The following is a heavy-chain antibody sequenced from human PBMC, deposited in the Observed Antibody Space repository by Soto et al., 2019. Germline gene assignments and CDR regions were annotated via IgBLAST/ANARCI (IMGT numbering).Heavy chain of an antibody. D-gene: IGHD3-22*01. CDR3: ARVGDYYDSSGPNFDY. Sequence: ASVKVSCKASGYTFTSYGISWVRQAPGQGLEWMGWISAYNGNTNYAQKLQGRVTMTTDTSTSTAYMELRSLRSDDTAVYYCARVGDYYDSSGPNFDYWGQGTLVTVSS. CDR2: ISAYNGNT. V-gene: IGHV1-18*01. CDR1: GYTFTSYG. J-gene: IGHJ4*02.